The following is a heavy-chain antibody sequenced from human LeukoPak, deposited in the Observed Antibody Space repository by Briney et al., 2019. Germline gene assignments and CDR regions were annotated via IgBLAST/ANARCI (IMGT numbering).Heavy chain of an antibody. J-gene: IGHJ4*02. CDR2: IYHSGST. V-gene: IGHV4-30-2*01. D-gene: IGHD3-22*01. Sequence: PSQTLSLTCAVSGGSISSGGYSWSWIRQPPGKGLEWIGYIYHSGSTYYNPSLKSRVTISVDRSKNQFSLKLSSVTAADTAVYYCARAGDSSGYYVEYYFDYWGQGTLVTVSS. CDR3: ARAGDSSGYYVEYYFDY. CDR1: GGSISSGGYS.